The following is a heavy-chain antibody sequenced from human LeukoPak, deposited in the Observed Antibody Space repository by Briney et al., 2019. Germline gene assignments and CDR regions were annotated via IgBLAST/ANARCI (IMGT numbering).Heavy chain of an antibody. V-gene: IGHV3-21*01. CDR2: ISSSSSYI. J-gene: IGHJ3*02. CDR1: GFTFSSYG. D-gene: IGHD3-22*01. Sequence: GGSLRLSCTASGFTFSSYGMHWVRQAPGKGLEWVSSISSSSSYIYYADSVKGRFTISRDNAKNSLYLQMNSLRAEDTAVYYCARGPHPYYYDSSGYIWGQGTMVTVSS. CDR3: ARGPHPYYYDSSGYI.